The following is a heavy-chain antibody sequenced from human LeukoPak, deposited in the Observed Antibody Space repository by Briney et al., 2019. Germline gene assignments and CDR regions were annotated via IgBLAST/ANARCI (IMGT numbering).Heavy chain of an antibody. V-gene: IGHV3-66*01. CDR1: GFTFSSYG. J-gene: IGHJ6*02. Sequence: GGSLRLSCAASGFTFSSYGMHWVRQAPGKGLEWVSVIYSGGSTYYADSVKGRFTISRDNSKNTLYLQMNSLRAEDTAVYYCARARPRHYYYGMDVWGQGTTVTVSS. CDR3: ARARPRHYYYGMDV. CDR2: IYSGGST. D-gene: IGHD6-6*01.